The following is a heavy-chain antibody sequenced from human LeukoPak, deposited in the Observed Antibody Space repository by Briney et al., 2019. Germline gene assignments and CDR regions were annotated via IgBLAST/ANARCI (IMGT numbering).Heavy chain of an antibody. V-gene: IGHV1-69*05. J-gene: IGHJ5*02. CDR3: ARDVGSYYDFWSGYYSYWFDP. D-gene: IGHD3-3*01. Sequence: AASVKVSCKASGGTFSSYAISWVRQAPGQGLEWMGRIIPIFGTANYAQKFQGRVTTTTDESTSTAYMELSSLRSEDTAVYYCARDVGSYYDFWSGYYSYWFDPWGQGTLVTVSS. CDR1: GGTFSSYA. CDR2: IIPIFGTA.